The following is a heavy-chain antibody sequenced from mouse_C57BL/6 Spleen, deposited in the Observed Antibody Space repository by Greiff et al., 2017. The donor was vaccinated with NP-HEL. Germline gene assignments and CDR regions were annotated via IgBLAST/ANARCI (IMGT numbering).Heavy chain of an antibody. CDR1: GYTFTSYW. D-gene: IGHD2-1*01. Sequence: QLQQPGAELVKPGASVKLSCKASGYTFTSYWMHWVKQRPGQGLEWIGMIHPNSGSTNYNEKFKSKATLTVDKSSSTAYMQLSSLTSEDSAVYYCARRPNYSAWFAYWGQGTLVTVSA. J-gene: IGHJ3*01. V-gene: IGHV1-64*01. CDR2: IHPNSGST. CDR3: ARRPNYSAWFAY.